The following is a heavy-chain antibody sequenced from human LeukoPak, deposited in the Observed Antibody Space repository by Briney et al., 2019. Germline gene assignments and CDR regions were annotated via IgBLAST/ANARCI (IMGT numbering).Heavy chain of an antibody. Sequence: GASVKVSCRASGYSFTSYGISWVRQAPGQGLEWMGWINPNSGGTNYAQKFQGRVAMTRDTSISTAYMELSRLRSDDTAVYYCARGWYSSSSGIGYWGQGTLVTVSS. CDR2: INPNSGGT. V-gene: IGHV1-2*02. CDR1: GYSFTSYG. D-gene: IGHD6-6*01. J-gene: IGHJ4*02. CDR3: ARGWYSSSSGIGY.